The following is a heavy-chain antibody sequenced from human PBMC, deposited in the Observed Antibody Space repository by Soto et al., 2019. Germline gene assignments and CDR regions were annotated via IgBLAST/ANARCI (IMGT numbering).Heavy chain of an antibody. Sequence: SETLSLTCTVSGGSVSSFHWSWIRQSPGKGLEWIGYVFYTGNTKYNPAPKRRVTISVDTSKKQFSLKLSSVSAADTGLYYCARSYSGTFYGYDIWGQGILVTVSS. D-gene: IGHD1-26*01. CDR3: ARSYSGTFYGYDI. CDR2: VFYTGNT. CDR1: GGSVSSFH. J-gene: IGHJ4*02. V-gene: IGHV4-59*02.